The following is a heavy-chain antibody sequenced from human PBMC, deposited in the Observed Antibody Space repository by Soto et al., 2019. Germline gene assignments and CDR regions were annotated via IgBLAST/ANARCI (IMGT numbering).Heavy chain of an antibody. J-gene: IGHJ4*02. V-gene: IGHV5-51*01. CDR3: ARVRGAYYDSSGYHQFDY. CDR1: GYSFTSYW. D-gene: IGHD3-22*01. CDR2: IYPGDSDT. Sequence: GESLKISCKGSGYSFTSYWIGWVRQMPGKGLEWMGIIYPGDSDTRYSPSFQGQVTISVDTSKNQFSLKLSSVTAADTAVYYCARVRGAYYDSSGYHQFDYWGQGTLVTVSS.